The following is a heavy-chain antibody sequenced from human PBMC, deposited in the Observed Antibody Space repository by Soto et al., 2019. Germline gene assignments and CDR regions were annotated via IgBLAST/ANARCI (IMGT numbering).Heavy chain of an antibody. CDR2: ILVGGST. CDR1: GFTCSSYD. Sequence: PRLSCAASGFTCSSYDMSWVRQAPGKGLEWVSTILVGGSTHYPDSVKGRFTISRDNSKNTVFLQMNSLTAGDTAVYYCAKATATGGGAFDICGQGTMVTVSS. J-gene: IGHJ3*02. V-gene: IGHV3-23*01. D-gene: IGHD2-8*02. CDR3: AKATATGGGAFDI.